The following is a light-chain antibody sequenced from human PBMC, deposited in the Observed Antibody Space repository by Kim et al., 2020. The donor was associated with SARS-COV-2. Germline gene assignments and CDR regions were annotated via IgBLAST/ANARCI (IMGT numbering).Light chain of an antibody. Sequence: EIVLTQSPGTLSLSPGERATLSCRASQSVSSSYLAWYQQKPGQAPRLLIYGASSRATGIPDRFSGSGSGTDFTLTISRLETEDFAVYYCQQYGSSSYTFGQGTNLDI. CDR3: QQYGSSSYT. J-gene: IGKJ2*01. CDR1: QSVSSSY. V-gene: IGKV3-20*01. CDR2: GAS.